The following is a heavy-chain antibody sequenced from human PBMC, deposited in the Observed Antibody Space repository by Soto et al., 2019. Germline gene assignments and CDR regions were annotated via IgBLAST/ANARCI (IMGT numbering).Heavy chain of an antibody. CDR2: ISYTGDT. V-gene: IGHV4-61*01. J-gene: IGHJ5*02. CDR1: GDSVSSDRYF. CDR3: ARIVVGATVDL. D-gene: IGHD1-26*01. Sequence: QVQLRESGPGLLKASETLSLTRSVSGDSVSSDRYFWTWIRQPPGKGLEWIAYISYTGDTNYNPSLKSRVTISVDTSRNQFSLTLTSVTAADTAVYFCARIVVGATVDLWGQGSLVTVSS.